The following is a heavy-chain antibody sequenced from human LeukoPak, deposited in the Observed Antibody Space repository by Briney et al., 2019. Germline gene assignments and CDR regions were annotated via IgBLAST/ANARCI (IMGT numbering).Heavy chain of an antibody. D-gene: IGHD3-22*01. CDR3: ARDLTHRRNYDNSGYQIVPAF. CDR1: GYTFNTYG. V-gene: IGHV1-18*01. J-gene: IGHJ4*02. Sequence: VASVKVSCKASGYTFNTYGITWVRQAPGQGLEWMGVINPSGGTTNYAQKFQGRVTMTTDTSTSTAYMELRSLRSDDTAVYYCARDLTHRRNYDNSGYQIVPAFWGQGTLVTVSS. CDR2: INPSGGTT.